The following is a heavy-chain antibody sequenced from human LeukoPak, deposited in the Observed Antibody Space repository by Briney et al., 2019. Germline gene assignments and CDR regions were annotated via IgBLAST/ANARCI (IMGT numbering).Heavy chain of an antibody. V-gene: IGHV1-8*01. CDR1: GYTFSSYD. J-gene: IGHJ6*03. D-gene: IGHD3-10*01. CDR2: MNPNSGNT. CDR3: ARGYYYGSGSYQGGFYYYYYYMDV. Sequence: ASVKVSCKASGYTFSSYDINWVRQATGQGLEWMGWMNPNSGNTGYAQKFQGRVTMTRNTSISTAYMELSSLRSEDTAVYYCARGYYYGSGSYQGGFYYYYYYMDVWGKGTTVTVSS.